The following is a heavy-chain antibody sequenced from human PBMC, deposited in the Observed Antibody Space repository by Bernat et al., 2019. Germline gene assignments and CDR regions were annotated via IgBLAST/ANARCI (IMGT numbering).Heavy chain of an antibody. D-gene: IGHD3-22*01. V-gene: IGHV3-30*03. J-gene: IGHJ4*02. Sequence: QVQLVESGGGVVQPGRSLRLSCAASGFTFSSYGMHWVRQAPGKGLEWVAVISYDGSNKYYADSVKGRFTISRDNSKNTLYLQMNSLRAEDTAVYYCARDGGYYDSSGYYYWGQGTLVTVSS. CDR2: ISYDGSNK. CDR1: GFTFSSYG. CDR3: ARDGGYYDSSGYYY.